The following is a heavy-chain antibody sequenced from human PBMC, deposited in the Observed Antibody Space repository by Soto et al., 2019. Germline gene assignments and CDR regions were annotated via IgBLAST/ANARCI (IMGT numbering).Heavy chain of an antibody. CDR1: GFTFSNYA. Sequence: QVQLVESGGGVAQPGRSLRLSCADSGFTFSNYAMHWVRQAPGKGLEWVAVISHDGSHEQYIDSVKGRFTISRDNSKNTLYLQMNSLISDDTAVYYCAREMTMATFDYWGQGTLVTVSS. CDR3: AREMTMATFDY. CDR2: ISHDGSHE. V-gene: IGHV3-30*03. D-gene: IGHD5-12*01. J-gene: IGHJ4*02.